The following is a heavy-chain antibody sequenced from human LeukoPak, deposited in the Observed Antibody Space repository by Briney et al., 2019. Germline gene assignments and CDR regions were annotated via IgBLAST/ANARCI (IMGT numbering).Heavy chain of an antibody. V-gene: IGHV4-59*01. J-gene: IGHJ6*03. CDR3: VSNSMFGELGGYYYYYYMDV. CDR1: GGSISSYY. D-gene: IGHD3-10*02. CDR2: IYYSGST. Sequence: PSETLSLTCTVSGGSISSYYWSWIRQPPGKGLEWIGYIYYSGSTNYNPFLKSRVTISVDTSKNQFSLKLSSVTAADTAVYYCVSNSMFGELGGYYYYYYMDVWGKGTTVTVSS.